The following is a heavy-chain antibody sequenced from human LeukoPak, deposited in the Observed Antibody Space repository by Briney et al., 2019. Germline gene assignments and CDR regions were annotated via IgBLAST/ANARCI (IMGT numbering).Heavy chain of an antibody. V-gene: IGHV1-8*01. Sequence: ASVKVSCKASGYTFTSYDINWVRQATGQGLEWMGWMNPNSGNTGYAQKFQGRVTMTRNTSISTTYMALSSLRSEERGVYCSARKRCGITILGHLDDPRKRFAFYIWGQGTMVTVSS. J-gene: IGHJ3*02. CDR2: MNPNSGNT. CDR1: GYTFTSYD. CDR3: ARKRCGITILGHLDDPRKRFAFYI. D-gene: IGHD3-3*01.